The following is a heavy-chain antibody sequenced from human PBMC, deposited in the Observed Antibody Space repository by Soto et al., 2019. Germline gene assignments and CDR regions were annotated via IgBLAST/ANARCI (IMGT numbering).Heavy chain of an antibody. CDR2: IKPDGSDT. V-gene: IGHV3-7*01. CDR3: VKGRLFGDL. D-gene: IGHD3-10*02. CDR1: GFPFSSYW. J-gene: IGHJ5*02. Sequence: EVQLVESGGDLVQPGGSLRLSCAASGFPFSSYWMTWVRRAPGKGLQWVASIKPDGSDTYYLDSVRGRFTVSRDNARNSVDLQMNSLGVDDTALYHCVKGRLFGDLWGQSALAIVTS.